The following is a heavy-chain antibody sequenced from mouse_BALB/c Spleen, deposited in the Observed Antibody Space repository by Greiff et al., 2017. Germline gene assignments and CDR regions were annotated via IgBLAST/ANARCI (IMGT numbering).Heavy chain of an antibody. Sequence: QVQLKESGPGLVAPSQSLSITCTVSGFSLTSYGVHWVRQPPGKGLEWLGVIWAGGSTNYNSALMSRLSISKDNSKSQVFLKMNSLQTDDTAMYYCARDGYYGSSYEGFAYWGQGTLVTVSA. D-gene: IGHD1-1*01. V-gene: IGHV2-9*02. J-gene: IGHJ3*01. CDR1: GFSLTSYG. CDR2: IWAGGST. CDR3: ARDGYYGSSYEGFAY.